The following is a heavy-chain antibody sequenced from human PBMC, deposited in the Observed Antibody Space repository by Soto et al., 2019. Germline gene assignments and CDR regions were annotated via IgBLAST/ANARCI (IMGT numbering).Heavy chain of an antibody. CDR1: GFTFDDYA. Sequence: SLRLSCAASGFTFDDYAMHWVRQAPGKGLEWVSSITWNSGSIAYTGSVKGRFTISRDNAKNSLYLEMDNLGPEDTAFYYCAESSGTYYCHLDYWGQGTLVTVSS. J-gene: IGHJ4*02. V-gene: IGHV3-9*01. CDR2: ITWNSGSI. D-gene: IGHD3-22*01. CDR3: AESSGTYYCHLDY.